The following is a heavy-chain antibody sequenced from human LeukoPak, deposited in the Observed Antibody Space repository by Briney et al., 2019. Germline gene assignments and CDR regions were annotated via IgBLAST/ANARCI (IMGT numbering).Heavy chain of an antibody. D-gene: IGHD3-10*01. CDR2: INHSGTT. J-gene: IGHJ4*02. Sequence: SETLSLTCAVYRGSFSGYYWSWIRQPPGKGREWIGEINHSGTTNYNPSLKSRVTISVDTSKNQFSLKLSSVTAADPAVYYCARRASHSRVTMVRGVIVAANNHHFDYWGQGTLVTVSS. CDR1: RGSFSGYY. CDR3: ARRASHSRVTMVRGVIVAANNHHFDY. V-gene: IGHV4-34*01.